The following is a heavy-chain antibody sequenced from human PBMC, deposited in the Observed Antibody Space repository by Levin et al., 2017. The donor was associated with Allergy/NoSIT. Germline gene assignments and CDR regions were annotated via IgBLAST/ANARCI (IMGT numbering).Heavy chain of an antibody. D-gene: IGHD2-2*01. CDR2: LSPNGTI. V-gene: IGHV4-34*01. CDR3: ARCVRRRGSTSCYLDR. J-gene: IGHJ5*02. Sequence: SETLSLTCAVSDGSFSGHYWSWVRQDPGRRLEWVGELSPNGTINYNPALKSRVTILVDTSSNQLSLKMTSLTAADTAVYYCARCVRRRGSTSCYLDRWGQGAQVTVSS. CDR1: DGSFSGHY.